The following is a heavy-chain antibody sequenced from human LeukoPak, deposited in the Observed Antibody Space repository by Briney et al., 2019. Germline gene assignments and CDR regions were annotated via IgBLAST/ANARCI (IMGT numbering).Heavy chain of an antibody. CDR2: ISGSGGST. Sequence: GRSLRLSWAAAGFTFGSYAMSWVRHAPGKGLEWVSAISGSGGSTYYAASVKGRFTISRDNSKNTLYLQMNSLRAEDTAVYYCAKDWLKDILTGYLDWGQGTLVTVSS. CDR3: AKDWLKDILTGYLD. D-gene: IGHD3-9*01. V-gene: IGHV3-23*01. J-gene: IGHJ4*02. CDR1: GFTFGSYA.